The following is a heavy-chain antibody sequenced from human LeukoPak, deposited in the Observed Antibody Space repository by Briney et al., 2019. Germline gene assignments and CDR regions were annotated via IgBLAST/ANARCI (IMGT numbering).Heavy chain of an antibody. CDR2: ISSYHDNT. D-gene: IGHD3-22*01. CDR3: ARDPKDDSSGYYYFDY. V-gene: IGHV1-18*01. CDR1: GYTFSNYG. Sequence: ASVKVSCKASGYTFSNYGISWVRQAPGQGLEWMGWISSYHDNTNYAQKLQGRVTMTTDTSTSTVYMELSSLRSEDTAVYYCARDPKDDSSGYYYFDYWGQGTLVTVSS. J-gene: IGHJ4*02.